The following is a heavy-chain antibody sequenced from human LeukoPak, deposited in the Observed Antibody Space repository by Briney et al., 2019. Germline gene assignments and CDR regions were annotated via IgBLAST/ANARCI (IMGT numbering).Heavy chain of an antibody. J-gene: IGHJ6*02. CDR3: AEIRADGYYYYGMDV. Sequence: GGSLRLSCAASGFTFSSYAMSWVRQAPGKGLEWVSAISGNGGSTYYADSVKGRFTISRDNSKNTLYLQMNSLRAEDTAVYYCAEIRADGYYYYGMDVWGQGTTVTVSS. V-gene: IGHV3-23*01. CDR2: ISGNGGST. D-gene: IGHD3-3*02. CDR1: GFTFSSYA.